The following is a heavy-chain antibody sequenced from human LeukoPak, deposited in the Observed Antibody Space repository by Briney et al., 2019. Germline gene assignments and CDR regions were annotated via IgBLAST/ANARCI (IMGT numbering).Heavy chain of an antibody. CDR3: ARGRGFSMYDYSNQDNWFDP. V-gene: IGHV1-8*03. Sequence: ASVKVSCKASGYTFTSYDINWVRQATGQGLEWMGWMNPNSGNTGYAQKFQGRVTITRNTSISTAYMELSSLRSEDTAVYYCARGRGFSMYDYSNQDNWFDPWGQGTLVTVSS. J-gene: IGHJ5*02. CDR2: MNPNSGNT. D-gene: IGHD4-11*01. CDR1: GYTFTSYD.